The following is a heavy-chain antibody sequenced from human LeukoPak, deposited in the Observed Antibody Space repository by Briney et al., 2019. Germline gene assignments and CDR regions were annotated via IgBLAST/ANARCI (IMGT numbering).Heavy chain of an antibody. J-gene: IGHJ4*02. CDR3: ARESSGYYYAQHKDFDY. Sequence: GGSLRLSCAASGFTFSSYGMHWVRQAPGKGLEWVAVIWYDGSNKYYADSVKGRFTISRDNSKNTLYLQMNSLRAEDTAVYYCARESSGYYYAQHKDFDYRGQGTLVTVSS. D-gene: IGHD3-22*01. CDR2: IWYDGSNK. V-gene: IGHV3-33*08. CDR1: GFTFSSYG.